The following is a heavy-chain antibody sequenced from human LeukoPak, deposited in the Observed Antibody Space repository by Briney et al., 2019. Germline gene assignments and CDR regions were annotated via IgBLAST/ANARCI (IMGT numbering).Heavy chain of an antibody. Sequence: SVKVSCKASGGTFSSYAISWVRQAPGQGLEWMGRIIPIFGTANYAQKFQGRVTITTDESTSAAYMELSSLRSEDTAVYYCARANEITYYYDSSGYYSDRFDYWGQGTLVTVSS. J-gene: IGHJ4*02. D-gene: IGHD3-22*01. CDR2: IIPIFGTA. V-gene: IGHV1-69*05. CDR3: ARANEITYYYDSSGYYSDRFDY. CDR1: GGTFSSYA.